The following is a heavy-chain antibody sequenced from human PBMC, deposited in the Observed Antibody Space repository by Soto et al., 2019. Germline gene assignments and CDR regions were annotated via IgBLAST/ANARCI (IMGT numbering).Heavy chain of an antibody. CDR1: GYTFTSYY. CDR2: INPSGGST. CDR3: ARGGQWLDPGNYYGMDV. D-gene: IGHD6-19*01. J-gene: IGHJ6*02. Sequence: ASVKVSCKASGYTFTSYYMHWVRQAPGQGLEWMGIINPSGGSTSYAQKFQGRVTMTRDTSTSTVYMELSSLRSEDTAVYYCARGGQWLDPGNYYGMDVWGQGTTVTVSS. V-gene: IGHV1-46*01.